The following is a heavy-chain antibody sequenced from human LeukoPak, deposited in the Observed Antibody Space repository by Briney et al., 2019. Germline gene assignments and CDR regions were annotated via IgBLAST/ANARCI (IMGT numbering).Heavy chain of an antibody. V-gene: IGHV3-48*04. CDR2: ISSSSSTI. CDR1: GFTFSSYS. J-gene: IGHJ3*02. D-gene: IGHD3-22*01. Sequence: GGSLRLSCAASGFTFSSYSMNWVRQAPGKVLEWVSYISSSSSTIYYADSVKGRSTISRDNAKNSLYLQMNSLRAEDTAVYYCARLMIVVPTDAFDIWGQGTMVTVSS. CDR3: ARLMIVVPTDAFDI.